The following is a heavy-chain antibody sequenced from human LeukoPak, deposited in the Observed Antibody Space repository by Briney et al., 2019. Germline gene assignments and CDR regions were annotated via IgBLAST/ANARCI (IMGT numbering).Heavy chain of an antibody. J-gene: IGHJ4*02. CDR2: MNPNSGNT. V-gene: IGHV1-8*01. CDR3: AIMITFGGVIAPYDY. CDR1: GYTFTSYD. Sequence: GASVKVSCKASGYTFTSYDINWVRQATGQGLEWMGWMNPNSGNTGYAQKFQGRVTMTRNTSISTAYMGLSSLRSEDTAVYYCAIMITFGGVIAPYDYWGQGTLVTVSS. D-gene: IGHD3-16*02.